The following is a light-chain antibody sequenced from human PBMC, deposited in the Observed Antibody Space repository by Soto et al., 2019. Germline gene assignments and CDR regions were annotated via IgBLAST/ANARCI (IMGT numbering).Light chain of an antibody. CDR1: QSVGNN. Sequence: EIVLTQSPSTLSLSPGERATLTCRASQSVGNNLAWYQQKPGQAPGLLIYEASTRATGIPARFSGSGSGTDFTLTISSLEPEDFAVYYCQQYSKWPLTFGGGTKVDIK. CDR2: EAS. J-gene: IGKJ4*01. V-gene: IGKV3-11*01. CDR3: QQYSKWPLT.